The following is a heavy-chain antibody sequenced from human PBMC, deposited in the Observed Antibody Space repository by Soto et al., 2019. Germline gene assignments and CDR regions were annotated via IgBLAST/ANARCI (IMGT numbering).Heavy chain of an antibody. CDR3: AKDQAIVVVVAAINSYGMDV. D-gene: IGHD2-15*01. CDR1: GFTFSSYG. J-gene: IGHJ6*02. CDR2: ISYDGSNK. V-gene: IGHV3-30*18. Sequence: QVQLVESGGGVVQPGRSLRLSCAASGFTFSSYGMHWVRQAPGKGLEWVAVISYDGSNKYYADSVKGRFTISRDNSKNTLYLQMNSLRAEDTAVYYCAKDQAIVVVVAAINSYGMDVWGQGTTVTVSS.